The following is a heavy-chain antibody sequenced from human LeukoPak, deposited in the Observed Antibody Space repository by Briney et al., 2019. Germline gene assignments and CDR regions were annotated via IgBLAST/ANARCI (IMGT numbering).Heavy chain of an antibody. Sequence: GGTLRLSCAASGFTFSSYGMSWVRQAPGKGLEWVSPISGSGGSTYYADSVKGRFTISRDNAKNSLYLQMNSLRAEDTAVYYYARGYCSGGSCYLTAYDYWGQGTLVTVSS. V-gene: IGHV3-23*01. CDR2: ISGSGGST. CDR1: GFTFSSYG. CDR3: ARGYCSGGSCYLTAYDY. D-gene: IGHD2-15*01. J-gene: IGHJ4*02.